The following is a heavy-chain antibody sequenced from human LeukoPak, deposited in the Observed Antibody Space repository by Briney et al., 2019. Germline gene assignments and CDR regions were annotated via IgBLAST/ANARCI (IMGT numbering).Heavy chain of an antibody. J-gene: IGHJ4*02. CDR1: AFTFDNYG. CDR3: ARGEDVVGALFDS. CDR2: IRYDGSNK. V-gene: IGHV3-30*02. Sequence: PGGSLRLSCAASAFTFDNYGMHWVRQAPGKGLEWVAFIRYDGSNKYYADSVKGRFTISRDNSKNTLYLQMNSLRAEDTAAYYCARGEDVVGALFDSWGQGTLVTVSS. D-gene: IGHD1-26*01.